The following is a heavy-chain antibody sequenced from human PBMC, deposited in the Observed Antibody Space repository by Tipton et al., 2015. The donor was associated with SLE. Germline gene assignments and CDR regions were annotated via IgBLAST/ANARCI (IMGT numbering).Heavy chain of an antibody. D-gene: IGHD4-11*01. CDR1: GGSLSSASFW. CDR2: IYASGST. J-gene: IGHJ4*02. CDR3: ARFDYSNWDDY. Sequence: TLSLTCTVSGGSLSSASFWWSWVRQPAGKGLEWIGRIYASGSTTYNPSLKSRVTISIDTSKNQFSLRLGSVTAADTAVYFCARFDYSNWDDYWGQGTLVTVSS. V-gene: IGHV4-61*02.